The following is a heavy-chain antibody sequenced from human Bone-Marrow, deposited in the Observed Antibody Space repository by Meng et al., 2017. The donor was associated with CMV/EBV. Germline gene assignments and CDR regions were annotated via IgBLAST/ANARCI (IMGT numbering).Heavy chain of an antibody. J-gene: IGHJ4*02. V-gene: IGHV3-74*01. CDR2: INSDGSST. CDR3: AKYSAVGERLYYFDY. CDR1: GFTFSSYW. D-gene: IGHD2-21*01. Sequence: ETLSLTCAASGFTFSSYWMHWVRQAPGKGLVWVSRINSDGSSTSYADSVKGRFTISRDNAKNTLYLQMNSLRAEDTAVYYCAKYSAVGERLYYFDYWGQGTLVTVSS.